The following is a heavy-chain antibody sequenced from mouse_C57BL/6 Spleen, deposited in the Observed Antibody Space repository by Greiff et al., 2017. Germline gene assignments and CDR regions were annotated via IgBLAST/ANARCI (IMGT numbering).Heavy chain of an antibody. D-gene: IGHD1-1*01. CDR2: IDPSDSET. J-gene: IGHJ2*01. CDR1: GYTFTSYW. Sequence: VQLQQPGAELVRPGSSVKLSCKASGYTFTSYWMHWVKQRPIQGLEWIGNIDPSDSETHYNHKFKDKATLTVDKSSSTAYMQLSSLTSEDSEVYYCARDYYGSSYGYYFDYWGKGTTLTVSS. V-gene: IGHV1-52*01. CDR3: ARDYYGSSYGYYFDY.